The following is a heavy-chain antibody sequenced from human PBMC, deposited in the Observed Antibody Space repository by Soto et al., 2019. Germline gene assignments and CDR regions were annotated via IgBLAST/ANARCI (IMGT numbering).Heavy chain of an antibody. CDR3: AREGGGHNFVYYFDY. Sequence: QVQLVQSGAEEKKPGASVKVSCKASGYTFTSYAMHWVRQAPGQRLEWMGWINAGNGNTKYSQKFQGRVTITRDTSASTAYMELSSLRSEDTAVYYCAREGGGHNFVYYFDYWGQGTLVTVSS. CDR2: INAGNGNT. CDR1: GYTFTSYA. J-gene: IGHJ4*02. D-gene: IGHD5-12*01. V-gene: IGHV1-3*05.